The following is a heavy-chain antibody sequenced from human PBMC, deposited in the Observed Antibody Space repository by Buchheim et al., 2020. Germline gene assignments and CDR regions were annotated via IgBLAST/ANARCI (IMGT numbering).Heavy chain of an antibody. CDR1: GFTFTNAW. D-gene: IGHD3-9*01. CDR3: TTYNLLTGFDY. J-gene: IGHJ4*02. CDR2: IKNKADGGTT. V-gene: IGHV3-15*01. Sequence: EVQLVESGGGLVKTGGSLRLSCAASGFTFTNAWMSWVRQAPGKGREWVGRIKNKADGGTTDYTAPVKGRFPISRDDSKNTLYLQMNSLKTEDTAVYYCTTYNLLTGFDYWGQGTL.